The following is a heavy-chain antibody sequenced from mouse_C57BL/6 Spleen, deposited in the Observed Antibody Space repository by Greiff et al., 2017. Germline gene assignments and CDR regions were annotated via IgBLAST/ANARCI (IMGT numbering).Heavy chain of an antibody. J-gene: IGHJ2*01. CDR1: GYPFTSYT. Sequence: QVQLQQSGAELARPGASVKMSCKASGYPFTSYTMHWVKQRPGQGLEWIGYINPSSGYTKYNQKFKDKATLTADKSSSTAYMQLSSLTSEDSAVYYCARSLTGTGFDYWGQGTTLTVSS. D-gene: IGHD4-1*01. V-gene: IGHV1-4*01. CDR3: ARSLTGTGFDY. CDR2: INPSSGYT.